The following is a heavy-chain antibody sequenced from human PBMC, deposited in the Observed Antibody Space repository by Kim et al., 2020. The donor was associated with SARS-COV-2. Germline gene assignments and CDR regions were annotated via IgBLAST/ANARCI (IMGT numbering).Heavy chain of an antibody. Sequence: SLKSRVTISVDTYKNQFSLKLSSVTAADTAVYYCASFSYDILTGYYPRFDYWGQGTLVTVSS. CDR3: ASFSYDILTGYYPRFDY. J-gene: IGHJ4*02. D-gene: IGHD3-9*01. V-gene: IGHV4-31*02.